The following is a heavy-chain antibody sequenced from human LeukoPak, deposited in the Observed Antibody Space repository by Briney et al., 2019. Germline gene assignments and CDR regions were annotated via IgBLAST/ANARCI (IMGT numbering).Heavy chain of an antibody. CDR2: IHRSGST. CDR1: GGSFSGYY. V-gene: IGHV4-4*07. Sequence: SETLSLTCAVYGGSFSGYYWSWIRQPPGKGLECIGRIHRSGSTDYNPSLKSRVTMSVDTSKNQFSLKLGSVTAADTAVYYCARDYQGGYGDKTVDYWGQGTLVTVSS. D-gene: IGHD5-18*01. CDR3: ARDYQGGYGDKTVDY. J-gene: IGHJ4*02.